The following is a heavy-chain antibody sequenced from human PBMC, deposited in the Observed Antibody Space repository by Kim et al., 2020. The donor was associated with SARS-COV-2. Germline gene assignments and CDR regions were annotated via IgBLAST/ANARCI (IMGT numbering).Heavy chain of an antibody. CDR2: IRSKANSYAT. CDR1: GFTFSGSA. Sequence: GGSLRLSCAASGFTFSGSAMHWVRQASGKGLEWVARIRSKANSYATAYAASVKGRFTISRENSKITPYLQINSQKTGDLAVYYCTRVPGTTLAFWYSFDIWGQGTMVTVSS. D-gene: IGHD1-1*01. V-gene: IGHV3-73*01. J-gene: IGHJ3*02. CDR3: TRVPGTTLAFWYSFDI.